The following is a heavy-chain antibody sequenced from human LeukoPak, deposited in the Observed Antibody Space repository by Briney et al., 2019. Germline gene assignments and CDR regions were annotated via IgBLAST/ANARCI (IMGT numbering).Heavy chain of an antibody. D-gene: IGHD1-26*01. CDR2: ISGSGGST. CDR1: TFTFSNYA. CDR3: ATRSTWELSDYYYYMDV. Sequence: GGSLRLSCAASTFTFSNYAMSWVRQAPGKGLEWVSAISGSGGSTYYADSVKGRFTISRDNSKNTLYLQMNSLRVEDTAVYYCATRSTWELSDYYYYMDVWGKGTTVTISS. J-gene: IGHJ6*03. V-gene: IGHV3-23*01.